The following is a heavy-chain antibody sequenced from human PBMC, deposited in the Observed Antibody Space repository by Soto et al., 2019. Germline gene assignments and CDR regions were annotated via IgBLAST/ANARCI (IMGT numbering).Heavy chain of an antibody. V-gene: IGHV1-18*04. CDR3: ARDGNDSSGYYYPDALDV. CDR1: GYIFTCYG. Sequence: AAVTVSRMDSGYIFTCYGINRVRPADGQGLEWMGWISAYNGNTNYAQKLQGRVTMTTDTSTRTAYVELRSLRSDDTAVYYCARDGNDSSGYYYPDALDVWGQGTMVTVSS. CDR2: ISAYNGNT. J-gene: IGHJ3*01. D-gene: IGHD3-22*01.